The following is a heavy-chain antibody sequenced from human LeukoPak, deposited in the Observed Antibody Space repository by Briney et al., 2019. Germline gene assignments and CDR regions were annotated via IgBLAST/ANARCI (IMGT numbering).Heavy chain of an antibody. CDR3: ARGTYGYYMDV. V-gene: IGHV4-38-2*02. CDR2: IYRSGST. CDR1: NYSISNSLY. D-gene: IGHD4-17*01. Sequence: PSETLSLTCSGSNYSISNSLYWGWLRPPPGKGLEWIGSIYRSGSTFYNPSLKSRVTISLGTSKNQFSLKLSSVAAADTAVYFCARGTYGYYMDVWGKGTTVTVSS. J-gene: IGHJ6*03.